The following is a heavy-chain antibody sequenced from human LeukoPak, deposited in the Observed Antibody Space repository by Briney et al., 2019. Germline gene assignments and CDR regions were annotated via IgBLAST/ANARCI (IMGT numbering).Heavy chain of an antibody. V-gene: IGHV1-2*02. CDR1: GYTFTGYY. CDR3: AMIIAAVY. CDR2: INPNTGGT. Sequence: ASVKVSCKASGYTFTGYYMHWVRQAPGQGLEYMGWINPNTGGTNYAQKFQGRVTMTRESSISTAYNELSRLRSDDTAVYYCAMIIAAVYWGQGTLVTVSS. D-gene: IGHD6-13*01. J-gene: IGHJ4*02.